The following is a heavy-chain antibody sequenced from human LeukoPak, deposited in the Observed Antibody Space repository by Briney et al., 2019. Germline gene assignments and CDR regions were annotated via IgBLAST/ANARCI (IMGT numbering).Heavy chain of an antibody. V-gene: IGHV4-31*03. CDR3: ARQIIAARFRTEGGFDY. Sequence: TLSLTCTVSGGSISSGGYYWSWIRQHPGKGLEWIGYIYYSGSTYYNPSLKSRVTISVDTSKNQFSLKLSSVTAADTAVYYCARQIIAARFRTEGGFDYWGQGTLVTVSS. J-gene: IGHJ4*02. CDR1: GGSISSGGYY. CDR2: IYYSGST. D-gene: IGHD6-6*01.